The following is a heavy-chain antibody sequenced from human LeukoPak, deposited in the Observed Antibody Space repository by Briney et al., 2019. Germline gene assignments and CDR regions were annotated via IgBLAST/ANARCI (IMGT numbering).Heavy chain of an antibody. J-gene: IGHJ5*02. Sequence: PGGSLRLSCAASEFTFSSYAMSWVRQAPGKGLEWVSGISGSGGSTSYAESVKGRFTISRDNSKNTLYLQMNGLRAEDTAAYYCAKDKLVAAFPGTWFDPWGQGTLVTVSS. D-gene: IGHD2-15*01. CDR3: AKDKLVAAFPGTWFDP. V-gene: IGHV3-23*01. CDR2: ISGSGGST. CDR1: EFTFSSYA.